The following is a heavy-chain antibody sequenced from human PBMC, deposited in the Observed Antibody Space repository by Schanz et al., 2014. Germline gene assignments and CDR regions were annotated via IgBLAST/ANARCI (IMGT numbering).Heavy chain of an antibody. J-gene: IGHJ4*02. V-gene: IGHV3-23*04. Sequence: VQLVESGGGVVQPGGSLRLSCVGSGFTFRSYPMTWVRQAPGKGLEWVSAINTADTTYYADSVRGRVTISRDNSNNMVYLQMNSLRAEDTAVYYCARHCGGDCYPYWGQGTLVTVSS. CDR3: ARHCGGDCYPY. CDR2: INTADTT. CDR1: GFTFRSYP. D-gene: IGHD2-21*01.